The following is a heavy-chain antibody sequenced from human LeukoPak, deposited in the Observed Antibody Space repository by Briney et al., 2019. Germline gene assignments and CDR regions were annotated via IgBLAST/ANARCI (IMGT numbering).Heavy chain of an antibody. Sequence: GGSLRLSCAASGFTLSTYWMHWVRQAPGKGLVWVSRINPDGSTTTYADSVEGRFTISRDNAKNTLYLQMNSLKTEDTAVYYCTTMIVAGWGQGTLVTVSS. D-gene: IGHD3-22*01. J-gene: IGHJ4*02. CDR2: INPDGSTT. CDR3: TTMIVAG. CDR1: GFTLSTYW. V-gene: IGHV3-74*01.